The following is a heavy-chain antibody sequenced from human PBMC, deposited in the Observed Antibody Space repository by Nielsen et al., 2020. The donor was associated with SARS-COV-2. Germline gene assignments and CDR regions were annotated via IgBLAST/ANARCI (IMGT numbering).Heavy chain of an antibody. V-gene: IGHV1-69*13. CDR2: IIPIFGTA. Sequence: SVKVSCKASGGTFSSYAISWVRQAPGQGLEWMGGIIPIFGTANYAQKFQGRITITADESTSTAYMELSSLRSEDTAVYYCARAPYDFWSGYYTQSHFDYWGQGTLVTVSS. CDR3: ARAPYDFWSGYYTQSHFDY. CDR1: GGTFSSYA. J-gene: IGHJ4*02. D-gene: IGHD3-3*01.